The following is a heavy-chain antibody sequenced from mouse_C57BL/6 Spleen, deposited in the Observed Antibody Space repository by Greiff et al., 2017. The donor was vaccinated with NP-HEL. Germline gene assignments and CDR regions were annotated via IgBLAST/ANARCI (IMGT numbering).Heavy chain of an antibody. Sequence: VQLKESGPELVKPGASVKISCKASGYSFTDSNMNWVKQSNGKSLEWIGVINPHYGTTSYNQKFKGKATLTVDQSSSTAYLQLNSLTSEDSAVYYCARDYYGSRSPFAYWGQGTLVTVSA. J-gene: IGHJ3*01. CDR1: GYSFTDSN. V-gene: IGHV1-39*01. CDR3: ARDYYGSRSPFAY. D-gene: IGHD1-1*01. CDR2: INPHYGTT.